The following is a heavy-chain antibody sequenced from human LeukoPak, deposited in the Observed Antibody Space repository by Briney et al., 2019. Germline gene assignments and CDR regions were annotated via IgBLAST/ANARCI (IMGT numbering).Heavy chain of an antibody. CDR2: IYYSGST. CDR1: GGSISSGDDY. J-gene: IGHJ4*02. CDR3: ARVGAPYYFDY. Sequence: PSETLSLTCTVSGGSISSGDDYWSWIRQPPGKGLEWIGYIYYSGSTYYNPSLKSRVTISVDTSKNQFSLKLSSVTAADTAVYYCARVGAPYYFDYWGQGTLVTVSS. V-gene: IGHV4-30-4*08.